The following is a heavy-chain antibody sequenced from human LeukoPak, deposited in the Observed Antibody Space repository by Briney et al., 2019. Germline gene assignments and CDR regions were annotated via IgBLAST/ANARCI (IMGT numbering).Heavy chain of an antibody. D-gene: IGHD3-10*01. CDR1: GFTLSTYA. CDR2: ISGSGGDT. Sequence: GVSLRLSCAASGFTLSTYAMSWVRQAPGKGLEWVSAISGSGGDTYYADSVKGRFTISRDNSKYTLYLQMDSLRAEDTAVYYCAKDLGGEGGSGFPGYWGQGTLLTVSS. CDR3: AKDLGGEGGSGFPGY. V-gene: IGHV3-23*01. J-gene: IGHJ4*02.